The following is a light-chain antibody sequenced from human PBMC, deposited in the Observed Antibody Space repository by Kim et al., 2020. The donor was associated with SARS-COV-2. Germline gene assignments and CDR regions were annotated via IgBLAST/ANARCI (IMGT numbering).Light chain of an antibody. J-gene: IGKJ3*01. V-gene: IGKV3-11*01. CDR2: DAS. CDR3: QQRANWRGVT. Sequence: GERAPLSCGANQGVSTFVAWYQQKPGQAPRLLIYDASKRATGIAARFSGSGSGTDFTLIINSLEPEDCAVYYCQQRANWRGVTFCPGTKVDFK. CDR1: QGVSTF.